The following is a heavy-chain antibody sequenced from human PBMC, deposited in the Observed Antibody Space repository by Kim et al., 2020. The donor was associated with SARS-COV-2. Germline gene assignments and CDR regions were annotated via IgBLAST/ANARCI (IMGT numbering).Heavy chain of an antibody. D-gene: IGHD3-10*01. CDR2: TP. V-gene: IGHV1-69*01. CDR3: ALWFGELSFDY. J-gene: IGHJ4*02. Sequence: TPNYAQKVQGRVTINADESTSTAYMELSSLRSEDTAVYYCALWFGELSFDYWGQGTLVSVSS.